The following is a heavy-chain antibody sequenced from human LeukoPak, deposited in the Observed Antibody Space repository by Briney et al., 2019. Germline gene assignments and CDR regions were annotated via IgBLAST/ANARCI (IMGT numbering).Heavy chain of an antibody. V-gene: IGHV3-23*01. Sequence: PGGSLRLSCVTSGFTFSTYAMSWVRQAPGKGLEWVSIISGDGGSTVYADSVKGRFTISRDSSKSTMFLQMNSLRADDTAVYYCAKGLRYFDWLFGFDYWGQGTLVTVSS. CDR3: AKGLRYFDWLFGFDY. J-gene: IGHJ4*02. D-gene: IGHD3-9*01. CDR2: ISGDGGST. CDR1: GFTFSTYA.